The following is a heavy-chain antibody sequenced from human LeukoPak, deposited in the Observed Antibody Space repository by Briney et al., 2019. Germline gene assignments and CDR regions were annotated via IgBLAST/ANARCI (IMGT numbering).Heavy chain of an antibody. Sequence: GGALTLSCVAPGFTFSTYWMHWVRQAPGKGLVWVSRVNSDGSSTSYADSVKGRFTISRDNAKNTLYLQMNSLRAEDTAVYYCARGETYDSGGYGKFDYWGQGTLVTVSS. CDR3: ARGETYDSGGYGKFDY. D-gene: IGHD3-22*01. CDR2: VNSDGSST. J-gene: IGHJ4*02. V-gene: IGHV3-74*01. CDR1: GFTFSTYW.